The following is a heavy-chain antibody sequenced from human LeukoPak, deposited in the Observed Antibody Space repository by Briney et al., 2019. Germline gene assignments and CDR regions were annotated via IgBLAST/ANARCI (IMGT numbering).Heavy chain of an antibody. CDR3: ARGSAIAAAATSHFDY. CDR2: INPNTGGT. V-gene: IGHV1-2*06. Sequence: ASVKVSCKASGYTFTGYYVHWVRQAPGQGLEWMGRINPNTGGTNYAQKYQGRVTVTRLTSVSTAYMELSGLRSDDTAVYYCARGSAIAAAATSHFDYWGQGTLVTVSS. D-gene: IGHD6-13*01. CDR1: GYTFTGYY. J-gene: IGHJ4*02.